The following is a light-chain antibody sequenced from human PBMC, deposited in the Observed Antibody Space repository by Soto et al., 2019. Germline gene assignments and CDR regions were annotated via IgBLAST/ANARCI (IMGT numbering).Light chain of an antibody. CDR3: QSYDNNSDYV. V-gene: IGLV1-40*01. CDR1: SSNIGAGYV. J-gene: IGLJ1*01. CDR2: SDN. Sequence: QSVLTQPPSVSGAPGQRVPISCTGRSSNIGAGYVVHWYQQLPGAAPKLLIFSDNNRPSGVPDRFSGSKSGTSASLANTGLRAEDEADYYCQSYDNNSDYVFGTGTKLTVL.